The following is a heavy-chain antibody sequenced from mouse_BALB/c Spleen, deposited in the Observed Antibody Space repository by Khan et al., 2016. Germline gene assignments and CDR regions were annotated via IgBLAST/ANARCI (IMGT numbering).Heavy chain of an antibody. J-gene: IGHJ4*01. V-gene: IGHV1S29*02. CDR3: ARVGLRLYAMDY. Sequence: VQLQQSGPELVKPGASVKISCKASGYTFTDYNMHWVKQSHGKSLAWIGSLYPYNGGNGYNPKFKSTATLTVDHSSSTAYMELRSLTSEDSAVYYCARVGLRLYAMDYWGQGTSVTGSS. D-gene: IGHD2-4*01. CDR2: LYPYNGGN. CDR1: GYTFTDYN.